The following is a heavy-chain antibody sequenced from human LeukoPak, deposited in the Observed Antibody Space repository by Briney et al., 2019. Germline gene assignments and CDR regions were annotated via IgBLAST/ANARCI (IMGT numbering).Heavy chain of an antibody. CDR2: ISYDGSNK. V-gene: IGHV3-30-3*01. J-gene: IGHJ4*02. CDR3: ARLGVVAATNYYFDY. D-gene: IGHD2-15*01. CDR1: GFTFSSYA. Sequence: GGSLRLSCAASGFTFSSYAMHWVRQAPGKGREWVADISYDGSNKYYADSVKGRFTISRDNSKNTLYLQMHSLRAADTAVYYCARLGVVAATNYYFDYWGQGTVVTVYS.